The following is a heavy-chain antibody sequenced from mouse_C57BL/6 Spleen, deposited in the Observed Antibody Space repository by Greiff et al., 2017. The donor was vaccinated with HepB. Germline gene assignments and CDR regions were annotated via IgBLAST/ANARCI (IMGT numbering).Heavy chain of an antibody. D-gene: IGHD1-1*02. CDR3: ARDRGGAMDY. Sequence: EVQLQESGGGLVKPGGSLKLSCAASGFTFSSYAMSWVRQTPEKRLEWVATISDGGSYTYYPDNVKGRFTISRDNAKNNLSLQMSHLKSEDTAMYYCARDRGGAMDYWGQGTSVTVSS. V-gene: IGHV5-4*01. J-gene: IGHJ4*01. CDR2: ISDGGSYT. CDR1: GFTFSSYA.